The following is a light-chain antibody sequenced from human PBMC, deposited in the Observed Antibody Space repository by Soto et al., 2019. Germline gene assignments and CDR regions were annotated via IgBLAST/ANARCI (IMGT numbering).Light chain of an antibody. J-gene: IGLJ1*01. CDR2: DVN. CDR3: CSYAGTYTYV. CDR1: DSNIGFYNF. V-gene: IGLV2-11*01. Sequence: QSALTHPRSVSGSPGQSVTISCTGTDSNIGFYNFVSWYQQHPDKAPHLVIYDVNKRPSGVPDRFSGSKSGNTASLTISGLQADDEADYYCCSYAGTYTYVFGIGTKVTVL.